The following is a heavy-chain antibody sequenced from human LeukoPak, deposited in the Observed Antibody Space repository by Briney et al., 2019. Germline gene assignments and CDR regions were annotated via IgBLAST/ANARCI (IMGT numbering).Heavy chain of an antibody. D-gene: IGHD7-27*01. CDR1: GGSISNFY. Sequence: SETLSLTCTVSGGSISNFYWSWIRQPPGKGLEWIGYIYYSGSTNYNPSLKSRVTISVDTSKNQFSLKLSSVTAADTAVYYCARGRSLTGQSDYWGQGTLVTVSS. V-gene: IGHV4-59*01. CDR3: ARGRSLTGQSDY. J-gene: IGHJ4*02. CDR2: IYYSGST.